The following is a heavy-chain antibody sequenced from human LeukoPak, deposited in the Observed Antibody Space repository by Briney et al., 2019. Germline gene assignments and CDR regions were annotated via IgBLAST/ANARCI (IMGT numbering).Heavy chain of an antibody. CDR1: GFTFGSCN. V-gene: IGHV3-21*01. CDR2: ISSSSSYI. Sequence: GGSLRLSCAASGFTFGSCNMNWVRQAPGKGLEWVSSISSSSSYIYYADSVKGRFTISRDNAKNSLYLQMNSLRAEDTAVYYCARNPAERWEPPYFDYWGQGTLVTVSS. CDR3: ARNPAERWEPPYFDY. J-gene: IGHJ4*02. D-gene: IGHD1-26*01.